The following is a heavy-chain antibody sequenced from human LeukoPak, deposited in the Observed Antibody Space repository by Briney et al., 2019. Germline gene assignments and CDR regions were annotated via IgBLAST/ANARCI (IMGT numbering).Heavy chain of an antibody. CDR2: ISYDGSNK. Sequence: GRSLRLSCAASGFTFSSYAMHWVRQAPGKGLEWVAVISYDGSNKYYADSVKGRFTISRDNSKDTLYLQMNSLRAEDTAVYYCARARAELPLDYWGQGTLVTVSS. D-gene: IGHD1-26*01. J-gene: IGHJ4*02. CDR1: GFTFSSYA. V-gene: IGHV3-30-3*01. CDR3: ARARAELPLDY.